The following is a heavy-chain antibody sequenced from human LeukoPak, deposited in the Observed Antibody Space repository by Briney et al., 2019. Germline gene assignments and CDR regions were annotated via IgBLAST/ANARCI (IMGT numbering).Heavy chain of an antibody. V-gene: IGHV3-23*01. CDR3: ARACGGGSCYLDY. J-gene: IGHJ4*02. D-gene: IGHD2-15*01. CDR2: ISGSGGST. CDR1: GFTFSSYA. Sequence: GGSLRLSCAATGFTFSSYAMSWVRQAPGKGLEWVSVISGSGGSTYYADSVKGRFTISRDNSKNTLYLQMNSLRAEDTAVYYCARACGGGSCYLDYWGQGTLVTVSS.